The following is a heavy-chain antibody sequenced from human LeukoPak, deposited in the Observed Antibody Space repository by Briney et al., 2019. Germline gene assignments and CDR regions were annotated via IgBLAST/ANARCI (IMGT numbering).Heavy chain of an antibody. Sequence: SETLSLTCTVSGYSISSGYYWSWIRQPAGKGLEWIGRIYTSGSTNYNPSLKSRVTMSVDTSKNQFSLKLSSVTAADTAVYYCARSRDRGIAAAGTEGELFDYWGQGTLVTVSS. J-gene: IGHJ4*02. V-gene: IGHV4-4*07. CDR2: IYTSGST. D-gene: IGHD6-13*01. CDR3: ARSRDRGIAAAGTEGELFDY. CDR1: GYSISSGYY.